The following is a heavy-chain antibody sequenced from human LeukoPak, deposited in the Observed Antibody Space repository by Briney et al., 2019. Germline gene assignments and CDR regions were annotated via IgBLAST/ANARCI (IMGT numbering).Heavy chain of an antibody. D-gene: IGHD3-3*01. CDR1: GYTFIGYY. J-gene: IGHJ4*02. CDR2: INSKSGGT. CDR3: ARLNYDFWSGHLDQYYFDY. V-gene: IGHV1-2*02. Sequence: ASVKVSCKASGYTFIGYYVHWVRQAPGQGLEWMGWINSKSGGTNYAQKFQGRVAMTRDTSISTAYMELSRLRSDDTAVYYCARLNYDFWSGHLDQYYFDYWGQGTLVTVSS.